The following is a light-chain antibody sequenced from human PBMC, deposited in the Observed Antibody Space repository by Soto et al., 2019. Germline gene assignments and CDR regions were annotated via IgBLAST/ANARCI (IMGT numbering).Light chain of an antibody. CDR2: GAS. Sequence: EIVLTQSPGTLSLSPGERATLSCRASQSVSSNYLAWYQQKPGQAPRLLIYGASRGAAGIPDRFSGSRSGTDFTLTISRLEPEDFAVYFCQQDGRSPMFTFGQGTKLEVK. J-gene: IGKJ2*01. CDR3: QQDGRSPMFT. CDR1: QSVSSNY. V-gene: IGKV3-20*01.